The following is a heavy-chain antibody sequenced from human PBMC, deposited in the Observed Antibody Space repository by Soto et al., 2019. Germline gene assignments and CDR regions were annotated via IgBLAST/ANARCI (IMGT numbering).Heavy chain of an antibody. CDR3: ARALYGDYGAYYCAMDV. CDR1: YYSIGSTYY. D-gene: IGHD4-17*01. J-gene: IGHJ6*02. Sequence: SETLSLTCTVSYYSIGSTYYWGWIRQPPGKGLEWIGNIYHSGSTYYNPSLKSRVTMSVDTSKNQFSLKLSSVTAADTGVYYCARALYGDYGAYYCAMDVWGQGTTVTVSS. CDR2: IYHSGST. V-gene: IGHV4-38-2*02.